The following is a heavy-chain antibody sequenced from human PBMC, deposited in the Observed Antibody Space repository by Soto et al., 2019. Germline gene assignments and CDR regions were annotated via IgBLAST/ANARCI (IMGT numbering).Heavy chain of an antibody. CDR3: AKYPQYSSRRRGAFDI. D-gene: IGHD6-6*01. Sequence: GGSLRLSCAASGFTFSSYAMSWVRQAPGKGLEWVSAISGSGGSTYYADSVKGRFTISRDNSKNTLYLQMNSLRAEDTAVYYCAKYPQYSSRRRGAFDIWGQGTVVTVSS. J-gene: IGHJ3*02. CDR2: ISGSGGST. CDR1: GFTFSSYA. V-gene: IGHV3-23*01.